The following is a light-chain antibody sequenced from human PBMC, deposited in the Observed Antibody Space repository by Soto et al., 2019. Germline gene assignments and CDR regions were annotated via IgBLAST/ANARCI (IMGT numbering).Light chain of an antibody. Sequence: EVGLTQFPGTLSLSPGERATLSCRASQTVSSNYLAWYQQKPGQAPRLLIYGPSSRATGIPDRFSGSGSGIDFTLTISRLEPEDFAVYYCQQYGSSPLYPFGQGTKLEIK. CDR3: QQYGSSPLYP. CDR2: GPS. V-gene: IGKV3-20*01. J-gene: IGKJ2*01. CDR1: QTVSSNY.